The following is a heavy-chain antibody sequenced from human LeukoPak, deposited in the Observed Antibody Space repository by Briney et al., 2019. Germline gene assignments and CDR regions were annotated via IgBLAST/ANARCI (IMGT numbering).Heavy chain of an antibody. CDR1: GGTFSSYA. CDR2: ISAYNGNT. Sequence: APVKVSCKASGGTFSSYAISWVRQAPGQGLEWMGWISAYNGNTNYAQKLQGRVTMTTDTSTSTAYMELRSLRSDDTAVYYCARRVQGAPDYWGQGTLVTVSS. J-gene: IGHJ4*02. D-gene: IGHD3-16*01. CDR3: ARRVQGAPDY. V-gene: IGHV1-18*01.